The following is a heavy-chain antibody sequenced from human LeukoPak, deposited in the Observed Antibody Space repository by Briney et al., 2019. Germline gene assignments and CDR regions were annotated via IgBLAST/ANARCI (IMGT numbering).Heavy chain of an antibody. Sequence: SETLSLTCTVSGHSISSGYYWGWIRQPPGKGLEWIGSIYHSGSTNYNPSLKSRVTISVDTSKNQFSLKLSAVTAADTAVYYCARVKYTTGWGGHYYYYMDVWGKGTTVTVSS. CDR3: ARVKYTTGWGGHYYYYMDV. J-gene: IGHJ6*03. D-gene: IGHD6-19*01. V-gene: IGHV4-38-2*02. CDR1: GHSISSGYY. CDR2: IYHSGST.